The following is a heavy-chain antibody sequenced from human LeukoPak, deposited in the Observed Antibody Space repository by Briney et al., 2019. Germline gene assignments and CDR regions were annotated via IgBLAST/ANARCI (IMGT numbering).Heavy chain of an antibody. V-gene: IGHV4-4*07. CDR1: GGSISSYY. CDR2: IHTSEST. J-gene: IGHJ6*03. CDR3: ARGETYYDILTGYWGYYYYMDV. Sequence: PSETLSLTCTVSGGSISSYYWSWIRQPAGKGLEWIGHIHTSESTNYNPSLKSRVTISVDTSKNQFSLKLSSVTAADTAVYYYARGETYYDILTGYWGYYYYMDVWGKGTTVTVSS. D-gene: IGHD3-9*01.